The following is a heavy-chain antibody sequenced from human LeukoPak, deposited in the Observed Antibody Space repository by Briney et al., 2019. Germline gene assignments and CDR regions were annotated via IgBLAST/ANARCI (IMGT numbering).Heavy chain of an antibody. D-gene: IGHD3-9*01. CDR2: IYYSGST. V-gene: IGHV4-61*03. J-gene: IGHJ6*02. CDR1: GASVSSGSYY. Sequence: SETLSLTCNVSGASVSSGSYYWSWIRQPPGKELEWIGYIYYSGSTSYNPSLKSRVTISVDTSKNHFSLKLTSVTAADTAVYYCARDRYDILTSLYGMDVWGQGTTVTVSS. CDR3: ARDRYDILTSLYGMDV.